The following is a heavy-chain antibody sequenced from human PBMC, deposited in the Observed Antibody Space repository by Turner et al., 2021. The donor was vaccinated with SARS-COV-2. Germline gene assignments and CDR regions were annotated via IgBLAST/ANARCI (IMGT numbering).Heavy chain of an antibody. D-gene: IGHD2-21*01. CDR1: GFSLSDCY. V-gene: IGHV3-11*04. J-gene: IGHJ3*02. Sequence: HLVESGGGLVKPGGSLTLSCVASGFSLSDCYMSWVRQAPGKGLEWPSYINSTGYIINSADSVKGRFTVSRDNAKNSLSLVMDSLRAEDTAVYYCARDGGDQSGGAFDIWGQGTMVTVS. CDR3: ARDGGDQSGGAFDI. CDR2: INSTGYII.